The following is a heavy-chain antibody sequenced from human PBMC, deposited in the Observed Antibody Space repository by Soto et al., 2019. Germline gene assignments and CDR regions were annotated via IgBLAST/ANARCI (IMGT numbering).Heavy chain of an antibody. V-gene: IGHV4-39*01. CDR3: ARLPSRHLVDY. Sequence: SETLSLTCTVSSGSISVTNVVWGWVRQPPGKGLEWIGNVDYSGTAYLSPSLATRVTLHVDTSKNQFSLTLYSVTAADTAVYYCARLPSRHLVDYWGQGTLVTVSS. CDR2: VDYSGTA. CDR1: SGSISVTNVV. J-gene: IGHJ4*02. D-gene: IGHD3-3*02.